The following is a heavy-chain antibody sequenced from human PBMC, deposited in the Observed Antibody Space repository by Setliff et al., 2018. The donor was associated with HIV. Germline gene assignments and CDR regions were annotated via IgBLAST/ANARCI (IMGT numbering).Heavy chain of an antibody. J-gene: IGHJ4*02. Sequence: PSETLSLTCSVSDGSMTSGSYYWGWIRQPPGKGLEWIGSVYYSGTTYYNPSLKSRLRMSVDTSKNQFTLKVISMTAADTAVYYCARLSCSSNSCPFDYWVQGTLVTVSS. V-gene: IGHV4-39*06. CDR2: VYYSGTT. CDR1: DGSMTSGSYY. D-gene: IGHD2-2*01. CDR3: ARLSCSSNSCPFDY.